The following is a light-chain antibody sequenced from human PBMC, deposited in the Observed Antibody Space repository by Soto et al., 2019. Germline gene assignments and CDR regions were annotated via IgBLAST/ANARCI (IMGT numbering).Light chain of an antibody. CDR3: QPHNIWTYT. CDR1: QSVGSN. J-gene: IGKJ2*01. Sequence: EIVLTHSPATLSVSPGERATLSCRASQSVGSNLAWYQQRPGQPPRLLIYDASTRATDSPARFSGGGSGTEFTLTICSLQSEDFSVSYCQPHNIWTYTFGYWTKLQIK. V-gene: IGKV3-15*01. CDR2: DAS.